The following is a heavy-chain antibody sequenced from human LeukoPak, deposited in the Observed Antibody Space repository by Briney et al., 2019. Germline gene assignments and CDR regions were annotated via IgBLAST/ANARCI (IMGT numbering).Heavy chain of an antibody. CDR2: ISAYNGNT. V-gene: IGHV1-18*01. CDR1: GYTFTSYG. CDR3: ARDPDGDSLFDY. J-gene: IGHJ4*02. Sequence: ASVRVSCKASGYTFTSYGISWVRQAPGQGLEWMGWISAYNGNTNYAQKLQGRVTMTTDTSTSTAYMELRSLRSDDTAVYYCARDPDGDSLFDYWGQGTLVTVSS. D-gene: IGHD2-21*02.